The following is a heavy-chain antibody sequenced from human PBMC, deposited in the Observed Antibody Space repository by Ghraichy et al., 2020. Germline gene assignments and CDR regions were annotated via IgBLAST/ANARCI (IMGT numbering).Heavy chain of an antibody. V-gene: IGHV4-39*07. CDR3: ARDLEYYDILTSSGDY. Sequence: GSLRLSCTVSGGSISSSSYYWGWIRQPPGKGLEWIGSIYYSGSTYYNPSLKSRVTISVDTSKNQFSLKLSSVTAADTAVYYCARDLEYYDILTSSGDYWGQGTLVTVSS. J-gene: IGHJ4*02. D-gene: IGHD3-9*01. CDR2: IYYSGST. CDR1: GGSISSSSYY.